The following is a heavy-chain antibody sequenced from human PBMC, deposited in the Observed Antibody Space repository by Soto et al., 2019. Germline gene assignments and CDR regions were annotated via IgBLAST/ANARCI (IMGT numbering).Heavy chain of an antibody. CDR3: ARSQGSSTSLEIYYYYYYGMDV. CDR2: IIPISDTT. D-gene: IGHD2-2*01. CDR1: GGTFSSYA. Sequence: QVQLVQSGAVVKKPGSSVKVSCKASGGTFSSYAISWVRQAPGQGLEWMGGIIPISDTTNYAQKFQGRVTITADESTSTAYRELSSLRSEDTAVYYCARSQGSSTSLEIYYYYYYGMDVWGQGTTVTVSS. V-gene: IGHV1-69*01. J-gene: IGHJ6*02.